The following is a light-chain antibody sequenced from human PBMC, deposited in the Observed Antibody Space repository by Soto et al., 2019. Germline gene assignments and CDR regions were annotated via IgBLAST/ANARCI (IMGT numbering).Light chain of an antibody. CDR1: QGIGNT. Sequence: EIVITQSPATLSVSPGEGATLSCRASQGIGNTLAWYQQKPGQTPRLLIYAASIRATGVPARFSGSGSGTDFTLTISRLEPEDFAVYYCQQYGSSPITFGQGTRLEI. CDR2: AAS. V-gene: IGKV3-20*01. J-gene: IGKJ5*01. CDR3: QQYGSSPIT.